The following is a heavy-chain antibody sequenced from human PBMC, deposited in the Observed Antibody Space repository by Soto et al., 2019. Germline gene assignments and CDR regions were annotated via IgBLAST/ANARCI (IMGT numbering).Heavy chain of an antibody. Sequence: GGSLRLSCAASVFTLSGYDMNWVRQVPGKGLEWVSYISSSGSPIYYADSVKGRFTLSRDNAKNSLYLQMNSLRAEDTAVYYCARDRKDRGVIKGDYWGQGTPVTVSS. CDR2: ISSSGSPI. J-gene: IGHJ4*02. CDR3: ARDRKDRGVIKGDY. V-gene: IGHV3-48*03. CDR1: VFTLSGYD. D-gene: IGHD3-10*01.